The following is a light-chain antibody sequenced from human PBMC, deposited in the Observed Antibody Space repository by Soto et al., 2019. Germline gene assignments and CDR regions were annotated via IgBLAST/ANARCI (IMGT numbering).Light chain of an antibody. J-gene: IGKJ1*01. CDR3: LQDYSYPWT. Sequence: IQLTQSPSSLSASVGDRVTITCRASQGIRSDLGWYQQKPGKAPKLLIYAASSLQSGVPSRFSGSASGTDFTLTISSLQPEDFATYYCLQDYSYPWTFGQGTKVDIK. CDR2: AAS. V-gene: IGKV1-6*01. CDR1: QGIRSD.